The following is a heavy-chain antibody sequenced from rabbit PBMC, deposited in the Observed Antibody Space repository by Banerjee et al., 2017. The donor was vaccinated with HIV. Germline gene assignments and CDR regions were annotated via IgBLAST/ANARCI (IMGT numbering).Heavy chain of an antibody. D-gene: IGHD2-1*01. V-gene: IGHV1S45*01. CDR3: ARPYDDYGDYYFNL. Sequence: QEQLEESGGDLVKPEGSLTLTCTASGFSFSNYWMCWVRQAPGKGLEWIACIYAGSSGNTYYASWAKGRFTISKTSSTTVTLQMTSLTAADTATYFCARPYDDYGDYYFNLWGQGTLVTVS. CDR2: IYAGSSGNT. J-gene: IGHJ4*01. CDR1: GFSFSNYW.